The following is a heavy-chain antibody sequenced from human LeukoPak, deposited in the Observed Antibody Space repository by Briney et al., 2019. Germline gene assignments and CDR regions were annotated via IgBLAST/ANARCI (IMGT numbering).Heavy chain of an antibody. Sequence: PGRSLRLSCAASGFTFSSYAMHWVRQAPGKGLEWVAVISYDGSNKYYADSVKGRFTISRDNSKNTLYLQMNSLRAEDTAVYYCAKEYCSSTSCYYYYYYMDVWGKGTTVTVSS. J-gene: IGHJ6*03. V-gene: IGHV3-30-3*01. CDR3: AKEYCSSTSCYYYYYYMDV. D-gene: IGHD2-2*01. CDR1: GFTFSSYA. CDR2: ISYDGSNK.